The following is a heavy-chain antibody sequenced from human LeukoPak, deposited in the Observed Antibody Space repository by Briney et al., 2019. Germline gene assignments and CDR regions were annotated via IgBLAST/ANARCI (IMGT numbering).Heavy chain of an antibody. J-gene: IGHJ3*02. CDR2: INAGIGNT. CDR3: ARTQGVYYGGNFGAFDI. V-gene: IGHV1-3*01. D-gene: IGHD4-23*01. CDR1: GYTFTNFA. Sequence: ASVTVSCTASGYTFTNFAIHWVRQAPVQRLEWMGWINAGIGNTKYSQKFQGRVAITRDTSASPAYMELSSLRSEDTAVYYCARTQGVYYGGNFGAFDIWGQGTTVTVSS.